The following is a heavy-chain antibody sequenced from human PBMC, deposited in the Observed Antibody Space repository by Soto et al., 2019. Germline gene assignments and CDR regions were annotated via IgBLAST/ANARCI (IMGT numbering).Heavy chain of an antibody. D-gene: IGHD5-18*01. CDR3: ARSGYSYGPFDY. V-gene: IGHV3-53*01. Sequence: EVQLVESGGGLIQPGGSLRLSCAASGFTVSSTYMSWGRQAPGKGLEWVSVIYSGGSTYYADSVKGRFTISRDNSKNTLSLQMNSLRAEDTAVYYCARSGYSYGPFDYWGQGTLVTVSS. CDR1: GFTVSSTY. J-gene: IGHJ4*02. CDR2: IYSGGST.